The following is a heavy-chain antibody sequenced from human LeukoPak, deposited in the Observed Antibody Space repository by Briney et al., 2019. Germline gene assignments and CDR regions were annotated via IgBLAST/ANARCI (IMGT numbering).Heavy chain of an antibody. CDR2: IYHTGST. CDR1: GGSIRSYY. Sequence: SETLSLTCTVSGGSIRSYYWSWIRQPPGKGLEWIANIYHTGSTNYNPSLSSRVTISIDTAKNQFSLKLTSVTAADTAVYYCARRGRNSSGWQDYLWGQGTLVTVSS. J-gene: IGHJ4*02. D-gene: IGHD6-25*01. V-gene: IGHV4-59*01. CDR3: ARRGRNSSGWQDYL.